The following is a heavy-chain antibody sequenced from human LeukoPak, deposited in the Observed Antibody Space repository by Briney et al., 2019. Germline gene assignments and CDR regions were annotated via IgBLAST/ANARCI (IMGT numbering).Heavy chain of an antibody. Sequence: PGGSLRLSCAASGFTFSSYGMSWVRQAPGKGLEWVSSISSSSNYIYYADSVKGRFTISRDDAKNSLSLQMNSLRAEDTAVYYCARSGIEMVRGVIIKSPYHMDVWGKGTTVTVSS. CDR1: GFTFSSYG. CDR2: ISSSSNYI. J-gene: IGHJ6*03. V-gene: IGHV3-21*01. CDR3: ARSGIEMVRGVIIKSPYHMDV. D-gene: IGHD3-10*01.